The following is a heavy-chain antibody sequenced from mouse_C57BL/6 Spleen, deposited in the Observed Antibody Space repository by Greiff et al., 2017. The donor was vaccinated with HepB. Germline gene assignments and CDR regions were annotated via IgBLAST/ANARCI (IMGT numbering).Heavy chain of an antibody. CDR2: ISNGGGST. CDR3: ARRGVTKAFDY. CDR1: GFTFSDYY. J-gene: IGHJ2*01. D-gene: IGHD2-2*01. V-gene: IGHV5-12*01. Sequence: DVQLVESGGGLVQPGGSLKLSCAASGFTFSDYYMYWVRQTPDKRLEWVAYISNGGGSTYYPDTVKGRFTISRDNAKNTLYLQMSRLKSEDTAMYYCARRGVTKAFDYWGQGTTLTVSS.